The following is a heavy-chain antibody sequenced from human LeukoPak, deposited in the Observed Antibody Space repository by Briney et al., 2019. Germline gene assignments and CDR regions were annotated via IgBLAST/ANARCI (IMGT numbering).Heavy chain of an antibody. J-gene: IGHJ6*03. CDR1: GASTSDNNFY. CDR3: ARGVVSPRFFDYMDV. Sequence: PSETLSLTCNVSGASTSDNNFYWNWIRQPAGESLEWSGRTFNGGSPNYNPSLMSRVTISMDTSTNQFFLKLNSVTAADTAIYYCARGVVSPRFFDYMDVWGKGTPVTVSS. D-gene: IGHD2-2*01. V-gene: IGHV4-61*02. CDR2: TFNGGSP.